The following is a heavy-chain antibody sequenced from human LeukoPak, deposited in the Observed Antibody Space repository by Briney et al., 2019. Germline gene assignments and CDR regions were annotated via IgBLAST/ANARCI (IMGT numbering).Heavy chain of an antibody. J-gene: IGHJ4*02. D-gene: IGHD6-19*01. V-gene: IGHV1-18*01. CDR3: ARDRKITTTAVVSDY. Sequence: ASVKVSRKVAGYIFTPVGITGMRQAGSQGLEGMGWISAYNGFTTYAPKFQDIVNMTTDTSTGTAYLELRRLTSDQTTVYLCARDRKITTTAVVSDYWGQGTLVTVSS. CDR2: ISAYNGFT. CDR1: GYIFTPVG.